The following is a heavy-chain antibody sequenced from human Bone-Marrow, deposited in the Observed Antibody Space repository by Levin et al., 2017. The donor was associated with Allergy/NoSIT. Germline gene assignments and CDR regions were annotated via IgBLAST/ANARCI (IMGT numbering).Heavy chain of an antibody. V-gene: IGHV3-48*02. J-gene: IGHJ4*02. Sequence: PGGSLRLSCSASGFTFRSYAMNWVRQAPGKGLEWVSYISGSGGTSYYADSVKVRFTISRDNAKNTLYLQMNSLRDEDTAVYYCARNLHASDRRCSGRPYDYLGQGTLVTVSS. CDR3: ARNLHASDRRCSGRPYDY. D-gene: IGHD2-21*01. CDR1: GFTFRSYA. CDR2: ISGSGGTS.